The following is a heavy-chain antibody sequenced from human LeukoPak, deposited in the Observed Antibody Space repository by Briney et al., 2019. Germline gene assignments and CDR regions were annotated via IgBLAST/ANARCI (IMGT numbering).Heavy chain of an antibody. V-gene: IGHV4-4*07. D-gene: IGHD3-10*01. Sequence: SETLSLTCTVSGGSISSYYWSWIRQPAGKGLEWIGRIYNSGSTTYNPSLKSRVTMSVDTSKNQFSLKLSSVTAADTAVYYCARGSRGVTPNYFDYWGQGTLVTVSS. J-gene: IGHJ4*02. CDR3: ARGSRGVTPNYFDY. CDR1: GGSISSYY. CDR2: IYNSGST.